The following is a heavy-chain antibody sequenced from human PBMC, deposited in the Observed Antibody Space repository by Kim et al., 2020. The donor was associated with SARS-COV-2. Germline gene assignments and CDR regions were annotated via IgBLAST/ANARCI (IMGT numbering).Heavy chain of an antibody. CDR2: IIPIFGTA. CDR1: GGTFSSYA. Sequence: SVKVSCKASGGTFSSYAISWVRQAPGQGLEWMGGIIPIFGTANYAQKFQGRVTITADESTSTAYMELSSLRSEDTAVYYCARGGSGSYYNDRHYYYYGMDVWGQGTTVTVSS. V-gene: IGHV1-69*13. J-gene: IGHJ6*02. D-gene: IGHD3-10*01. CDR3: ARGGSGSYYNDRHYYYYGMDV.